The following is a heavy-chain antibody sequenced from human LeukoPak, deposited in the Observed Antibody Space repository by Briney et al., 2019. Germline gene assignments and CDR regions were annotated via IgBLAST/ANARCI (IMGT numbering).Heavy chain of an antibody. CDR1: GFTFSSYW. CDR2: ISGSGGST. D-gene: IGHD3-22*01. CDR3: AKASAMIVVVSKHFDY. V-gene: IGHV3-23*01. J-gene: IGHJ4*02. Sequence: GGSLRLSCAASGFTFSSYWMTWVRQAPGKGLEWVSAISGSGGSTYYADSVKGRFTISRDNSKNTLYLQMNSLRAEDTAVYYCAKASAMIVVVSKHFDYWGQGTLVTVSS.